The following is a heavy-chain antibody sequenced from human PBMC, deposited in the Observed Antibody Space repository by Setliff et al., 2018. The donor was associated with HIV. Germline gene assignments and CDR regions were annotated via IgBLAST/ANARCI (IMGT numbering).Heavy chain of an antibody. CDR1: GFTFSTYA. Sequence: PGGSLRLSCAASGFTFSTYAMSWVRQPPGKGLELIGSIYYSGSTYYNPSLKSRVTISVDTSKNQFSLKLSSVTAADTAVYYCARHLSGSDSGDFDYWGQGTLVTVPQ. CDR3: ARHLSGSDSGDFDY. J-gene: IGHJ4*02. CDR2: IYYSGST. V-gene: IGHV4-39*01. D-gene: IGHD1-26*01.